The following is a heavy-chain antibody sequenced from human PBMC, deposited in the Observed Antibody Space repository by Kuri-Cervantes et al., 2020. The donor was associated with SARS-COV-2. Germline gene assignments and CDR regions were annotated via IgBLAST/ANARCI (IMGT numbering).Heavy chain of an antibody. D-gene: IGHD3-22*01. CDR3: AKDIPLTLTYYYDSSGYQY. J-gene: IGHJ4*02. V-gene: IGHV3-21*04. Sequence: LSLTCAASGFTFSSYSMNWVSQAPGKGLEWVSSISSSSSYIYYADSVKGRFTISRDNAKTSLYLQMNSLRAEDTAVYYCAKDIPLTLTYYYDSSGYQYWGQGTLVTVSS. CDR2: ISSSSSYI. CDR1: GFTFSSYS.